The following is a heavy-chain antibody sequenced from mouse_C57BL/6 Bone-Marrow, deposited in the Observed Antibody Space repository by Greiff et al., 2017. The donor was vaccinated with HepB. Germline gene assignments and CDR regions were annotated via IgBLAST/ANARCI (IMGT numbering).Heavy chain of an antibody. J-gene: IGHJ2*01. CDR1: GFTFSSYA. Sequence: EVKLMESGGGLVKPGGSLKLSCAASGFTFSSYAMSWVRQTPEKRLEWVATISDGGSYTYYPDNVKGRFTISRDNAKNNLYLQMSHLKSEDTAMYYCARAPPAYTNYWDYWGQGTTLTVSS. CDR2: ISDGGSYT. CDR3: ARAPPAYTNYWDY. V-gene: IGHV5-4*03. D-gene: IGHD6-5*01.